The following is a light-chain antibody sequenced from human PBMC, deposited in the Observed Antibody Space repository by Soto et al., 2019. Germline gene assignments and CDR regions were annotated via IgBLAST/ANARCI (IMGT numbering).Light chain of an antibody. CDR3: QQTNTFFPLT. CDR1: QGISNW. J-gene: IGKJ4*01. Sequence: DIQMTQSPSSVSASVGDRVTITCRASQGISNWLAWYQQQPGRAPKLLIYGAYTLQTGVPSRFSGGGSGTHFTLIISSLQPEDFATYYCQQTNTFFPLTFGGGTSVEIK. CDR2: GAY. V-gene: IGKV1-12*01.